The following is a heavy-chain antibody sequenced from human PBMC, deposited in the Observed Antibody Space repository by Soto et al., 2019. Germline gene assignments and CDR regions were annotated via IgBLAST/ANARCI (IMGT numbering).Heavy chain of an antibody. D-gene: IGHD6-19*01. CDR1: GGSFSGYY. Sequence: QVQLQQWGAGLLKPSETLSLTCAVYGGSFSGYYWSWIRQPPGKGLEWIGEINHSGSTNYNPSLKSRVTISVDTSKNQFSLELSSVTAADTAVYYCARGKGYSSGWAYNWFDPWGQGTLVTVSS. V-gene: IGHV4-34*01. CDR3: ARGKGYSSGWAYNWFDP. J-gene: IGHJ5*02. CDR2: INHSGST.